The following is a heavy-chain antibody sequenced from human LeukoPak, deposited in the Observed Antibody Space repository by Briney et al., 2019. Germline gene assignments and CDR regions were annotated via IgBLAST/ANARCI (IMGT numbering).Heavy chain of an antibody. J-gene: IGHJ4*02. CDR1: GGSISSYY. Sequence: LSLTCTVSGGSISSYYWSWIRQPPGKGLEWIGYIYYSGSTNYNPSLKSRVTISVDTSKNQFSLKLSSVTAADTAVYYCARVGYGAIDYWGQGTLVTVSS. D-gene: IGHD4-17*01. V-gene: IGHV4-59*01. CDR2: IYYSGST. CDR3: ARVGYGAIDY.